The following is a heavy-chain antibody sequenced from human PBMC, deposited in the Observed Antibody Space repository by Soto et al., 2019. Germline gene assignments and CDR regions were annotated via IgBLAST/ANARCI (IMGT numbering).Heavy chain of an antibody. CDR1: GFTFSSYA. CDR2: ISGSGGST. Sequence: GGSLRLSCAASGFTFSSYAMSWVRQAPGKGLEWVSAISGSGGSTYYADSVKGRFTISRDNSKNTLYLQMNSLRAEDTAVYYCAKDQNMITFGGVYYWGQGTLVTVSS. V-gene: IGHV3-23*01. J-gene: IGHJ4*02. D-gene: IGHD3-16*01. CDR3: AKDQNMITFGGVYY.